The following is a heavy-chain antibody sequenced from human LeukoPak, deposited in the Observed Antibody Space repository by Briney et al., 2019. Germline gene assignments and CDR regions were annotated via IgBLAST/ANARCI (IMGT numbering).Heavy chain of an antibody. J-gene: IGHJ4*02. CDR1: GGSFSGYY. CDR2: IYYSGST. V-gene: IGHV4-34*09. D-gene: IGHD4-17*01. CDR3: ARDHGVSRFDY. Sequence: SETLSLTCAVYGGSFSGYYWSWIRQPPGKGLEWTGYIYYSGSTYYNPSLKSRVTISVDTSKNQFSLKLSSVTAADTAVYYCARDHGVSRFDYWGQGTLVTVSS.